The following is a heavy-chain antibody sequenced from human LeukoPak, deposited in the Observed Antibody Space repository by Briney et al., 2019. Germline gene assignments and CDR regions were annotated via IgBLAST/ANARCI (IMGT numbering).Heavy chain of an antibody. D-gene: IGHD5-24*01. Sequence: GASVTVSCKASGGTFSSYAISWVRQAPGQGLEWMGGIIPIFGTANYAQKFQGRVTITADKSTSKAYMELSSLRSEDTAVYYCVGDGYHLDHDAFDIWGQGTMVTVSS. V-gene: IGHV1-69*06. CDR1: GGTFSSYA. CDR3: VGDGYHLDHDAFDI. CDR2: IIPIFGTA. J-gene: IGHJ3*02.